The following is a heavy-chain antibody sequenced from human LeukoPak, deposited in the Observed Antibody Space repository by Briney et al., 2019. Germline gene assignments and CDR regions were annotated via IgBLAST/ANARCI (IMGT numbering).Heavy chain of an antibody. J-gene: IGHJ4*02. Sequence: ASVTVSCKASGGTFSMHAISWVRQAPGQRREWMGGIMPIFGSANYAQKFQGRVTITADEFTSTAYMELSSLRSEDTAVYYCAKGAYDYDGNGYWYYFDYWGQGTLVTVSS. D-gene: IGHD3-22*01. V-gene: IGHV1-69*13. CDR2: IMPIFGSA. CDR1: GGTFSMHA. CDR3: AKGAYDYDGNGYWYYFDY.